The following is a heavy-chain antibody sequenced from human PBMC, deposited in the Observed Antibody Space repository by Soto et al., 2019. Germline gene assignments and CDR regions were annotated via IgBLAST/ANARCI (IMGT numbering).Heavy chain of an antibody. V-gene: IGHV4-59*01. CDR3: ARERYYDSSGYYSSFDY. D-gene: IGHD3-22*01. CDR1: GGSISSYY. CDR2: IYYSGST. J-gene: IGHJ4*02. Sequence: SETLSLTCTVSGGSISSYYWSWIRQPPGKGLEWIGYIYYSGSTNYNPSLKSRVTISVDTSKSQFSLKLSSVTAADTAVYYCARERYYDSSGYYSSFDYWGQGTLVTVSS.